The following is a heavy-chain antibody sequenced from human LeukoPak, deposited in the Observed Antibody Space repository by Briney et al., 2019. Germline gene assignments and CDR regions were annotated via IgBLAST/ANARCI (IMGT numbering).Heavy chain of an antibody. V-gene: IGHV4-61*02. Sequence: SETLSLTCTVSGGSISSGSYYWSWIRQPAGKGLEWIGRIYTSGSTNYNPSLKSRVTISVDTSKNQFSLKLSSVTAADTAVYYCASCSSTSCYDYYYMDVWGKGTTVTVSS. J-gene: IGHJ6*03. D-gene: IGHD2-2*01. CDR2: IYTSGST. CDR3: ASCSSTSCYDYYYMDV. CDR1: GGSISSGSYY.